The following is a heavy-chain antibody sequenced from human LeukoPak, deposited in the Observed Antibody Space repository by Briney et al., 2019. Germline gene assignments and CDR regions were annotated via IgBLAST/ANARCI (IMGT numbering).Heavy chain of an antibody. D-gene: IGHD3-9*01. J-gene: IGHJ4*02. CDR3: GKTDIYFNPIDY. CDR2: IHRAGRT. Sequence: PSGTLSLTCAVSGVSISSSEWWIWVRQPPGQGLEWFGEIHRAGRTRYNPSLKSRVTISMDYSKNQFSLKLTSVTAADTAIYYCGKTDIYFNPIDYWGPGSLVTVSS. V-gene: IGHV4-4*02. CDR1: GVSISSSEW.